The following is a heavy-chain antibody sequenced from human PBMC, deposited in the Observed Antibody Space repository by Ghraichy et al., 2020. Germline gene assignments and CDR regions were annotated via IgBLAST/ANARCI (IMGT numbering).Heavy chain of an antibody. V-gene: IGHV4-31*03. J-gene: IGHJ4*02. CDR1: GGSISSGGYY. CDR2: IYYSGST. D-gene: IGHD3-10*01. CDR3: ARNYYGSFRAPVDY. Sequence: SETLSLTCTVSGGSISSGGYYWSWIRQHPGKGLEWIGYIYYSGSTYYNPSLKSRVTISVDTSKNQFSLKLSSVTAPDTAVYYCARNYYGSFRAPVDYWGQGTLVTVSS.